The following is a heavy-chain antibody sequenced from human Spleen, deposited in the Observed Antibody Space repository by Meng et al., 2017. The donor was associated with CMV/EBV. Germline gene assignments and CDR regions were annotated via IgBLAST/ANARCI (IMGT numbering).Heavy chain of an antibody. CDR2: ISYSGST. J-gene: IGHJ4*02. CDR3: AREAVVVPAEDY. Sequence: SETLSLTCTVSGGSISSYYWSWIRQPPGKGLEWIGYISYSGSTNYNPSLKSRVTISVDTSKNQFSLKLSSVTAADTAVYYCAREAVVVPAEDYWGQGTLVTVSS. V-gene: IGHV4-59*12. CDR1: GGSISSYY. D-gene: IGHD2-2*01.